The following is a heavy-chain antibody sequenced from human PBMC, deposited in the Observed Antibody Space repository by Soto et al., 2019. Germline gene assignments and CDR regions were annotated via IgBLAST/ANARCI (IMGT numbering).Heavy chain of an antibody. CDR2: IKSKTDGGTT. D-gene: IGHD1-20*01. CDR3: ATKRTGITTIGPCY. CDR1: GFTFSNAW. J-gene: IGHJ4*02. Sequence: EVQLVESGGALVKPGGSLRLSCAASGFTFSNAWMSWVRQAPGKGLEWVGRIKSKTDGGTTDYAAAGEGRFTISREDSKNTVCLQMHSLKTEDTAVYYCATKRTGITTIGPCYWGQGTLVTVSS. V-gene: IGHV3-15*02.